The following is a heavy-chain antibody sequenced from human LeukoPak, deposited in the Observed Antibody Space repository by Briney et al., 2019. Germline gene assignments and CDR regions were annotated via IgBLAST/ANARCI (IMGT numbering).Heavy chain of an antibody. CDR2: IYKSGWT. V-gene: IGHV4-4*09. J-gene: IGHJ6*03. D-gene: IGHD2-8*01. CDR3: ARIPRQDCTNGVCYTLYYYYMDV. CDR1: LGSIISYF. Sequence: SGALSVTRLVSLGSIISYFWRWMRPPPGRGVAWIGYIYKSGWTNYKPSLQSLLTISRDASKNQFSMKLSSVTATDTAVYYCARIPRQDCTNGVCYTLYYYYMDVWGKGTTVTVSS.